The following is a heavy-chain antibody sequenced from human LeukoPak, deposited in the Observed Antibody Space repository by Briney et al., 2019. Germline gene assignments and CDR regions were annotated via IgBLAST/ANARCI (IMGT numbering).Heavy chain of an antibody. CDR1: GDSISSGSCY. V-gene: IGHV4-61*02. CDR3: ARESASLLLRPNAFDI. CDR2: VYMNRNI. J-gene: IGHJ3*02. Sequence: PLETLSLTCTVSGDSISSGSCYWNWIRQPAGKGLEWIGRVYMNRNINYNPSLKSRVTISVDTSKNQFSLKLSSVTAADTAVYYCARESASLLLRPNAFDIWGQGTMVTVSS. D-gene: IGHD2-15*01.